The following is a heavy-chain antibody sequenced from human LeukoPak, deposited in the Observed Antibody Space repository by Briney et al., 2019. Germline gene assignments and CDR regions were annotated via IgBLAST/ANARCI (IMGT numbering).Heavy chain of an antibody. D-gene: IGHD6-13*01. J-gene: IGHJ4*02. Sequence: SETLSLTCTVSGSSISSYYWSWIRQPAGKGLEWIGRIYTSGSTNYNPSLKSRVTMSVDTSKNQFSLKLSSVTAADTAVYYCARVYSSSWYLDHYFDYWGQGTLVTVSS. V-gene: IGHV4-4*07. CDR3: ARVYSSSWYLDHYFDY. CDR1: GSSISSYY. CDR2: IYTSGST.